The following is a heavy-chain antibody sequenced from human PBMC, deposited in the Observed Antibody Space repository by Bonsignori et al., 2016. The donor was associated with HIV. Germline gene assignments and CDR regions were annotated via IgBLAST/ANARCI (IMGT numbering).Heavy chain of an antibody. CDR3: ARGPSTGGGYYFDY. D-gene: IGHD4-17*01. V-gene: IGHV3-48*03. CDR2: ISSSGSTI. J-gene: IGHJ4*02. CDR1: GFTFSSYE. Sequence: GESLKISCAASGFTFSSYEMNWVRQAPGKGLEWVSYISSSGSTIYYADSVKGRFTISRDNAKNSLYLQMNSLRAEDTAVYYCARGPSTGGGYYFDYWGPGNPGHRLL.